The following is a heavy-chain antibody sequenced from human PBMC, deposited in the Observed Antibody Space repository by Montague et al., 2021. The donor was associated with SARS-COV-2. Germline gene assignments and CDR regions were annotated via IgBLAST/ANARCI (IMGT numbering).Heavy chain of an antibody. D-gene: IGHD1-26*01. CDR3: ARDIWEPEVRSRGWFDP. Sequence: SETLSLTCGVSGGSISANNWCSFVRPSPETVLECIGVISLGGPTDYNPSLNSRGTIALDKYKNQFSLKLTSVTAADTAVYYAARDIWEPEVRSRGWFDPWGQGILVTVSS. CDR2: ISLGGPT. V-gene: IGHV4-4*02. CDR1: GGSISANNW. J-gene: IGHJ5*02.